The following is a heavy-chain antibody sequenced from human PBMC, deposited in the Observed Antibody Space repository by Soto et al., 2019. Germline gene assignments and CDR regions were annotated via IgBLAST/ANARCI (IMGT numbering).Heavy chain of an antibody. V-gene: IGHV1-46*01. CDR1: GYTFSTYY. D-gene: IGHD2-2*01. Sequence: QVQLVQSGAEVKKPGASVKISCKASGYTFSTYYMHWVRQAPGQGLEWMAIISPSGGSTTYPQKFQGRVTMTRDTSTGTVYMELSSLRSEDTAVYYCARERADIVVAPVATSGMDVWGQGTAVTVSS. CDR2: ISPSGGST. J-gene: IGHJ6*02. CDR3: ARERADIVVAPVATSGMDV.